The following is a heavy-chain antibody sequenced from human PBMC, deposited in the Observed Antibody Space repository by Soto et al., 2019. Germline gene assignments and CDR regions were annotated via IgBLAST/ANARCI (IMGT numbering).Heavy chain of an antibody. V-gene: IGHV3-72*01. CDR2: IRKKVNSYTT. Sequence: PXGSLRLSCAAAGFIFSDQYMDWVRQAPGKGLEWVGRIRKKVNSYTTEYAASVKGRFTVSRDDSKNSLYLQMNSLKTEDTAIYYCARDLGGAPYVDIWGRGTLVTVS. CDR3: ARDLGGAPYVDI. D-gene: IGHD3-16*01. CDR1: GFIFSDQY. J-gene: IGHJ2*01.